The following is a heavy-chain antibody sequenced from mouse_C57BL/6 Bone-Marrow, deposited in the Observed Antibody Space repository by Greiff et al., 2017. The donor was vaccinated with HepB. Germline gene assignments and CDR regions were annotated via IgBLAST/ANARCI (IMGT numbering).Heavy chain of an antibody. CDR1: GYTFTDYY. Sequence: QVHVKQSGAELVRPGASVKLSCKASGYTFTDYYINWVKQRPGQGLEWIARIYPGSGNTYYNEKFKGKATLTAEKSSSTAYMQLSSLTSEDSAVYFCARLCSSYLLYYFDYWGQGTTLTVSS. CDR2: IYPGSGNT. V-gene: IGHV1-76*01. D-gene: IGHD1-1*01. J-gene: IGHJ2*01. CDR3: ARLCSSYLLYYFDY.